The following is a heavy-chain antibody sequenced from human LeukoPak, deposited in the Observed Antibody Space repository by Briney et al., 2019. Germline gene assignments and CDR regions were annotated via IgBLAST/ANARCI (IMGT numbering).Heavy chain of an antibody. Sequence: GASVKVSCKASGYTFTSYDINWVRQATGQGLEWMGWMNPNSGNTGYAQKFQGRVTITRNTSISTAYMELSSLRSEDTAVYYCARGTTYYDFWSGYSTPFYFDYWGQGTLVTVSS. CDR3: ARGTTYYDFWSGYSTPFYFDY. CDR2: MNPNSGNT. J-gene: IGHJ4*02. V-gene: IGHV1-8*03. D-gene: IGHD3-3*01. CDR1: GYTFTSYD.